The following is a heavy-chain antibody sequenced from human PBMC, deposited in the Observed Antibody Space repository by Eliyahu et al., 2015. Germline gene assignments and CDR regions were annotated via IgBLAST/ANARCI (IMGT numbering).Heavy chain of an antibody. D-gene: IGHD3-10*01. Sequence: QVQLVQSGAEVKKPGASVKVSCKASGYTFTSYYMHWVRQAPGQGLEWMGIINPSGGTTTYAQQFQGRFTMTRDTATSTVYMELSSLRSEDTAVYYCARVEDAGVDVWGQGTTVTVSS. CDR1: GYTFTSYY. CDR2: INPSGGTT. CDR3: ARVEDAGVDV. V-gene: IGHV1-46*01. J-gene: IGHJ6*02.